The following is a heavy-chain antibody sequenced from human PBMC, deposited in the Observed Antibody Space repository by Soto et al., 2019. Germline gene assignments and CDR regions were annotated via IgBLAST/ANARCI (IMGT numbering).Heavy chain of an antibody. D-gene: IGHD4-17*01. Sequence: EVQLVESGGGLVQPGGSLRLSCAASGFTFSSYWMSWVRQAPGKGLEWVANIKQDGSEKYYVDSVKGRFTISRDNAKNSLYLQMNSLRAEDTAVYYCARAGDYGDYRGYYYYGMDVWGQGTTVTVSS. CDR3: ARAGDYGDYRGYYYYGMDV. V-gene: IGHV3-7*03. J-gene: IGHJ6*02. CDR1: GFTFSSYW. CDR2: IKQDGSEK.